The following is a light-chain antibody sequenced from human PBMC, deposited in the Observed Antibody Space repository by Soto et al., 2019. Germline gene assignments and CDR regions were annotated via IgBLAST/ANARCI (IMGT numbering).Light chain of an antibody. CDR3: QQRSNWPRT. V-gene: IGKV3-11*01. Sequence: EIVLTQSPGTLSLYTGERATLSCRASQSVSSNYLAWYQQKSGQAPRLLIYGASNRATGIPARFSASGSGTDFTLTISSLEPEDFAVYYCQQRSNWPRTFGQGTRLEV. J-gene: IGKJ5*01. CDR1: QSVSSNY. CDR2: GAS.